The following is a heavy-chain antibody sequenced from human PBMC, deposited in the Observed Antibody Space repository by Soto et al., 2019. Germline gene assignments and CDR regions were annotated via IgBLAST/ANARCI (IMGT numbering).Heavy chain of an antibody. Sequence: QITLNESGPTVVNPAETLTLTCTFSGFSLTTSGVGVGWIRQSPGKAPEWLALLYWDDDKRFSASLKSRLTFPKDTSKNQGVLTMASVDPADTATYYCSHRILRTVFGLVTTTAIYFDFWGQGTPVVVSS. CDR3: SHRILRTVFGLVTTTAIYFDF. CDR1: GFSLTTSGVG. V-gene: IGHV2-5*02. CDR2: LYWDDDK. J-gene: IGHJ4*02. D-gene: IGHD3-3*01.